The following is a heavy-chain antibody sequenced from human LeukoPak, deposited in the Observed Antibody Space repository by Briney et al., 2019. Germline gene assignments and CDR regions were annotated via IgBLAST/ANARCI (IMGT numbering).Heavy chain of an antibody. J-gene: IGHJ4*02. V-gene: IGHV3-11*04. CDR3: ARPSIIMVRGLDY. Sequence: GGSLRLSCAASGLRFSDYYVSWIRQAPGKGLEWVSYISSSGSTKHYADSVKGRFTISRDNAKNSLYLQMNSLRAEDTAVYYCARPSIIMVRGLDYWGQGTLVTVSS. D-gene: IGHD3-10*01. CDR2: ISSSGSTK. CDR1: GLRFSDYY.